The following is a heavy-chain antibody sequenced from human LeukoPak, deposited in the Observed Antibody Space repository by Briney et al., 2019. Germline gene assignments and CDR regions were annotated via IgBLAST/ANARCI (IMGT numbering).Heavy chain of an antibody. CDR2: IYTSGST. D-gene: IGHD1-7*01. Sequence: SQTLSLTCTVSGGSISSGSYYWSWIRQPAGKGLEWIGRIYTSGSTNYNPSLKSRVTISVDTSKNQFSLKLSSVTAADTAVYYCARDIQNWNYDWFDPWGQGTLVTASS. CDR1: GGSISSGSYY. J-gene: IGHJ5*02. V-gene: IGHV4-61*02. CDR3: ARDIQNWNYDWFDP.